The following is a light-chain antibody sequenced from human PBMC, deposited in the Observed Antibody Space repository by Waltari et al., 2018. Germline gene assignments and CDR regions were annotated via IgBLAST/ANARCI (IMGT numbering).Light chain of an antibody. V-gene: IGKV3-20*01. J-gene: IGKJ1*01. Sequence: ELLLTPSPGTLSFSPGEGATLSCRASQSVSRYLVWYKQKPGQAPRLLIYGASSRATGIPDRLSGSGSGTDFSLTISRLEPEDFAVYYCQQHVRLPATFGQGTKVESK. CDR1: QSVSRY. CDR3: QQHVRLPAT. CDR2: GAS.